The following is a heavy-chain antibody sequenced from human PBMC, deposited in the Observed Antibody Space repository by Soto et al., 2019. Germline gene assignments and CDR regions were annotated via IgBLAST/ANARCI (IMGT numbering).Heavy chain of an antibody. D-gene: IGHD6-13*01. CDR3: VTTAPGYSSSWYWAHYYYYGMDV. J-gene: IGHJ6*02. Sequence: LRLSCAASGFTFSSYWMHWVRQAPGKGLVWVSRINSDGSSTSYADSVKGRFTISRDNAKNTLYLQMNSLRAEDTAVYYCVTTAPGYSSSWYWAHYYYYGMDVWGQGTTVTVSS. CDR2: INSDGSST. CDR1: GFTFSSYW. V-gene: IGHV3-74*01.